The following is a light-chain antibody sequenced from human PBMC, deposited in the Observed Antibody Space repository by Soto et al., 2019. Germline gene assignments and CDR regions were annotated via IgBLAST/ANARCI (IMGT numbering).Light chain of an antibody. Sequence: DIPMTQSPSSLSTSVGDRVTITCRASQGISTYLAWYQQKPGKAPKLLIYAASTLQSGVPSRFSGSGSGTDFTLTISSLQPEDVATYYCQKYNSAPQPFGQGTKVEIK. CDR3: QKYNSAPQP. J-gene: IGKJ1*01. V-gene: IGKV1-27*01. CDR1: QGISTY. CDR2: AAS.